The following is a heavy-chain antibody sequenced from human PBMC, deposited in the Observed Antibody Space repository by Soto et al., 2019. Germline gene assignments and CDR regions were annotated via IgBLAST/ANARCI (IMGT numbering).Heavy chain of an antibody. D-gene: IGHD6-19*01. J-gene: IGHJ5*02. CDR2: IYTSGST. V-gene: IGHV4-4*07. CDR1: GGSISSYS. CDR3: ARELQAVACFGMGHGFDP. Sequence: SETLSLTCTVSGGSISSYSWSWIRQPAGKGLGWVGRIYTSGSTNYNPSLKSRVTMSVDTSKNQFSLKLSSVTAADTAVYYCARELQAVACFGMGHGFDPWGQGTLVTVSS.